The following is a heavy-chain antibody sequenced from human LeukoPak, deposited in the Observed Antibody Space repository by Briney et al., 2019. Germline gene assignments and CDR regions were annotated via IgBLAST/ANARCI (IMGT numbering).Heavy chain of an antibody. CDR2: IRDSDDNT. D-gene: IGHD2-2*01. J-gene: IGHJ5*02. CDR3: AKLLPCTTSCPAP. Sequence: QAGGSLRLSCAASGFTFSSYAMSWVRQAPGKGLEWVSSIRDSDDNTYYADSVEGRFTLSRDNSKNTLYLQMNSLRAEDTAVYYCAKLLPCTTSCPAPWGQGTLVTVSS. CDR1: GFTFSSYA. V-gene: IGHV3-23*01.